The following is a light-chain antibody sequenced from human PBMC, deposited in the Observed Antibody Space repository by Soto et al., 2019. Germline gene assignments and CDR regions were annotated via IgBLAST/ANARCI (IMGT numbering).Light chain of an antibody. V-gene: IGLV2-14*01. Sequence: QSALTQPASVSGSPGQSITISCTGTSSDVGGYNYVSWYQQHPGKAPKLMIYDVSNRPSGVSNRFSGFKSGNTASLTISGLQAEDEADYYCSSYTSSSTLPVFGGGTKLTVL. CDR3: SSYTSSSTLPV. CDR2: DVS. J-gene: IGLJ2*01. CDR1: SSDVGGYNY.